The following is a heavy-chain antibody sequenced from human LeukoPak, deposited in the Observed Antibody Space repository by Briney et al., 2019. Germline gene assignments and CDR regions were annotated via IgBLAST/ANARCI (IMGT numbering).Heavy chain of an antibody. CDR3: ARVRARDYDSSGYYGDV. CDR2: IIPIFGTA. V-gene: IGHV1-69*05. CDR1: GGTFSSYA. Sequence: HRASVKVSCKASGGTFSSYAISWVRQAPGQGLEWMGGIIPIFGTANYAQKFQGRVTITTDESTSTAYMELSSLRSEDTAVYYCARVRARDYDSSGYYGDVWGQGTLVNVSS. D-gene: IGHD3-22*01. J-gene: IGHJ4*02.